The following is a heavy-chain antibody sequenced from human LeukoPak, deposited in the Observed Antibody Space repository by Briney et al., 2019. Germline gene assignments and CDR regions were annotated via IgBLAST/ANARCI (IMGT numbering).Heavy chain of an antibody. Sequence: GGSLRLSCAASGFTFSNAWMNWVRQAPGKGLEWVSAISGSGGSTYYADSVKGRFTISRDNSKNTLYLQMNSLRAEDTAVYYCAKDPDIVGATTPDYWGQGTLVTVSS. CDR3: AKDPDIVGATTPDY. CDR2: ISGSGGST. V-gene: IGHV3-23*01. J-gene: IGHJ4*02. D-gene: IGHD1-26*01. CDR1: GFTFSNAW.